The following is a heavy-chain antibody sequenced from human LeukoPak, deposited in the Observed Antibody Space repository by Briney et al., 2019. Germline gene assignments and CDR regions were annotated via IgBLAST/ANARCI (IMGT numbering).Heavy chain of an antibody. V-gene: IGHV3-7*01. CDR1: GFTFSSYW. CDR2: IKRDGSEK. Sequence: RGPLRLSCAASGFTFSSYWMSWVRQAPGKGLEWVANIKRDGSEKYYVDSVKGRFTISRDNAKNSLYLQMNSLRAEDTAVYYCARQSSSSYHYFDYWGQGTLVTVSS. J-gene: IGHJ4*02. CDR3: ARQSSSSYHYFDY. D-gene: IGHD6-13*01.